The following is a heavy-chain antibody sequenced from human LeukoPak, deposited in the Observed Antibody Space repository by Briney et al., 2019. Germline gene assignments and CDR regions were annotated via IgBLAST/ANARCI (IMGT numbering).Heavy chain of an antibody. D-gene: IGHD6-19*01. J-gene: IGHJ4*02. V-gene: IGHV1-2*06. Sequence: ASVKVSFKASGYTFTCYYMHWVRQAPGQGVEWMGRINPNSGGTNYAQKFQGRVTMTRDTSISTAYMELSRLRSDDTAVYYCASLPNSSGWYGSDYWGQGTLVTVSS. CDR1: GYTFTCYY. CDR2: INPNSGGT. CDR3: ASLPNSSGWYGSDY.